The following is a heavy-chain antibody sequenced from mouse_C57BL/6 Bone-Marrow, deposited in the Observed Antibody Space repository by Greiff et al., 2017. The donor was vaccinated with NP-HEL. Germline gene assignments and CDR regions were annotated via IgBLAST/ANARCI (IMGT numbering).Heavy chain of an antibody. CDR3: ARQPGGPDAMDY. V-gene: IGHV2-6-1*01. CDR2: IWSDGST. Sequence: VQLKESGPGLVAPSQSLSITCTVSGFSLTSYGVHWVRQPPGKGLEWLVVIWSDGSTTYNSALKSRLSISKDKSKRQVFLKMNSLQTDDTAMYYCARQPGGPDAMDYWGQGTSVTVSS. CDR1: GFSLTSYG. D-gene: IGHD3-3*01. J-gene: IGHJ4*01.